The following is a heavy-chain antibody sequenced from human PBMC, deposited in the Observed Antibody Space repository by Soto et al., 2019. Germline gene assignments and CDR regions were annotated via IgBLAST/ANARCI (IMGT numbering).Heavy chain of an antibody. CDR1: GGSISSSNW. CDR3: ANSQHGPTVTPAVR. Sequence: PSETLSLTCAVSGGSISSSNWWSWVRQSPGKGLEWIGEIYHSGTTNYNPSLKSRVTISVDKSKNQFSLKVTSVTAADTAVYYCANSQHGPTVTPAVRWGQGTLVTVSS. D-gene: IGHD4-17*01. V-gene: IGHV4-4*02. J-gene: IGHJ4*02. CDR2: IYHSGTT.